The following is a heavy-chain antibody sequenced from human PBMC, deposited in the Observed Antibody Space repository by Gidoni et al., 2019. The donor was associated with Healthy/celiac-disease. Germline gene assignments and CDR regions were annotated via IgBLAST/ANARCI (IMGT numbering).Heavy chain of an antibody. V-gene: IGHV3-23*01. J-gene: IGHJ4*02. CDR3: AKKQLGNSGSMDY. D-gene: IGHD6-13*01. CDR2: ISGSGGST. CDR1: GSTFSSYA. Sequence: EVQLLESGGGLVQPGGSLRPPCAASGSTFSSYAMRWVRQAPGKGLEWVSAISGSGGSTYYADSVKGRFTISRDNSKNTLYLQMNSLRAEDTAVYYCAKKQLGNSGSMDYWGQGTLVTVSS.